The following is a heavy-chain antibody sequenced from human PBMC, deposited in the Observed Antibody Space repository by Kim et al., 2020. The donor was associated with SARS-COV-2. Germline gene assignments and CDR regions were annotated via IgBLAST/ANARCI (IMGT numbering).Heavy chain of an antibody. J-gene: IGHJ4*02. V-gene: IGHV3-23*01. CDR1: GFTFSSYA. D-gene: IGHD6-13*01. CDR2: IGGSGGST. CDR3: AKDAGYSSSWYENY. Sequence: GGSLRLSCAASGFTFSSYAMSWVRQAPGKGLEWVSAIGGSGGSTYYADSVKGRFTISRDNSKNTLYLQMNSLRAEDTAVYYCAKDAGYSSSWYENYWGQGTLVTVSS.